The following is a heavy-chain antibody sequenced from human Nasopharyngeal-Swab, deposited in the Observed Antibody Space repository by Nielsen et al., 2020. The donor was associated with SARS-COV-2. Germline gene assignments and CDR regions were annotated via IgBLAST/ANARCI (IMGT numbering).Heavy chain of an antibody. CDR1: GFTFSSYS. Sequence: GGSLRLSCAASGFTFSSYSMNWVRQAPGQGLEWVSSISSSSSYIFYADSVKGRFTISRDNAKKSLYLQMNSLRAEDTAVYYCARSPGSITMVRGVIMTGWFDPWGQGTLVTVSS. CDR3: ARSPGSITMVRGVIMTGWFDP. V-gene: IGHV3-21*01. CDR2: ISSSSSYI. J-gene: IGHJ5*02. D-gene: IGHD3-10*01.